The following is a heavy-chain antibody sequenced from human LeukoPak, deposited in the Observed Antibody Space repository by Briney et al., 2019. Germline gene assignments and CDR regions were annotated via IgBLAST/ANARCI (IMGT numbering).Heavy chain of an antibody. D-gene: IGHD6-19*01. CDR3: ARGRSGWTY. CDR2: IYHSGST. V-gene: IGHV4-30-2*01. Sequence: SETLSLTCAVSGGFISSGGYSWSWIRQPPGKGLEWIGYIYHSGSTYYNPSLKSRVTISVDRSKNQFSLKLSSVTAADTAVYYCARGRSGWTYWGQGTLVTVSS. CDR1: GGFISSGGYS. J-gene: IGHJ4*02.